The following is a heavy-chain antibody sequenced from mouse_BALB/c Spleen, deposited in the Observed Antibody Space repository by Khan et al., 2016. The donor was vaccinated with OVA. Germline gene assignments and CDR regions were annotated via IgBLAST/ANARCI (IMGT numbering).Heavy chain of an antibody. J-gene: IGHJ3*01. CDR2: MHYSGST. Sequence: EVKLEESGPGLVKPSQSLSLTCTVTGYSITSDYAWNWIRQFPGNKLEWMGYMHYSGSTSYNPSLKSRISITRDSSKKQFFIHLNSVTSEDTATYYCARWFAYWGQGTLVTVSA. V-gene: IGHV3-2*02. CDR1: GYSITSDYA. CDR3: ARWFAY.